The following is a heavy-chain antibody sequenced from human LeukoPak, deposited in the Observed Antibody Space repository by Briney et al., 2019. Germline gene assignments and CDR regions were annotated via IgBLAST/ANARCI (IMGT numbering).Heavy chain of an antibody. D-gene: IGHD5-12*01. J-gene: IGHJ4*02. CDR1: GYTFTGYY. V-gene: IGHV1-2*02. Sequence: ASVKVSCKASGYTFTGYYMHWVRQAPGQGLEWMGWINPNSGGTNYAQKFQGRVTMTRDTSISTAYMELSRLRSDDTAVYYCAGSYSGWLVNFDYWGQGTQVTVSS. CDR2: INPNSGGT. CDR3: AGSYSGWLVNFDY.